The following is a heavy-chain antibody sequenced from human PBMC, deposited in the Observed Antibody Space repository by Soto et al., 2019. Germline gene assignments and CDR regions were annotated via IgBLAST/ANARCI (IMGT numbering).Heavy chain of an antibody. CDR3: ARDGEIAAQNGFDP. V-gene: IGHV1-69*01. J-gene: IGHJ5*02. Sequence: QVQLVQSGAEVKKPGSSVKISCKASGGTFSSYAISWVRQAPGQGLEWMGGIIPIFGTANYARKFQGRVTIIADESTSTAYMELSSLRSEDTAVYYCARDGEIAAQNGFDPWGQGTLVTVSS. CDR1: GGTFSSYA. CDR2: IIPIFGTA. D-gene: IGHD6-6*01.